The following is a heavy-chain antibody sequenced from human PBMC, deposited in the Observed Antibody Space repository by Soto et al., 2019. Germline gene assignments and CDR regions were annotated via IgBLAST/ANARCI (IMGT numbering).Heavy chain of an antibody. CDR2: IIPILGIA. CDR3: ASDYSPKYFQH. CDR1: GGTFSSYT. V-gene: IGHV1-69*02. Sequence: SVKVSCKASGGTFSSYTISWVRQAPGQGLEWMGRIIPILGIANYAQKFQGRVTITADKSTSTAYMELSSLRSEDTAVYYCASDYSPKYFQHCGQGTLVTVSS. D-gene: IGHD2-15*01. J-gene: IGHJ1*01.